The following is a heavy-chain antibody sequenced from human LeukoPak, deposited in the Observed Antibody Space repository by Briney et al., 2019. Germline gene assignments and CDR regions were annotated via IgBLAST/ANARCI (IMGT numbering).Heavy chain of an antibody. CDR3: AKSPYSSGWYHFDY. CDR2: ISADGGSS. CDR1: GFTFSSYA. D-gene: IGHD6-19*01. V-gene: IGHV3-23*01. Sequence: GGSLRLSCAASGFTFSSYAMSWVRQAPGKGLEWVSAISADGGSSFYADSVKALFTISRDNSKNTLYLQMNSLRAEDTAVYYCAKSPYSSGWYHFDYWGQGTLVTVSS. J-gene: IGHJ4*02.